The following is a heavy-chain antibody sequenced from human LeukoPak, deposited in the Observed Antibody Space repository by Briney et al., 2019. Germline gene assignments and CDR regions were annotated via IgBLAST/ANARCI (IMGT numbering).Heavy chain of an antibody. CDR3: ARSGYYYGNYDY. CDR2: INPNSGGT. CDR1: GYTFTGYY. V-gene: IGHV1-2*02. Sequence: ASVKVSCKASGYTFTGYYMHWVRQAPGQGLERMGWINPNSGGTNYAQKFQGRVTMTRDTSISTAYMELSRLRSDDTAVYYCARSGYYYGNYDYWGQGTLVTVSS. J-gene: IGHJ4*02. D-gene: IGHD3-22*01.